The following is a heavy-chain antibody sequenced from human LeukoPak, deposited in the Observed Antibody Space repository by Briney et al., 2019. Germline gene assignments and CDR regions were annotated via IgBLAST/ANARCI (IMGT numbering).Heavy chain of an antibody. J-gene: IGHJ4*02. D-gene: IGHD6-13*01. CDR2: IYSSGNP. CDR3: GRVSAAAGTRQFDY. V-gene: IGHV4-39*01. CDR1: GGSISSSGYY. Sequence: SETLSLTCTVSGGSISSSGYYWGWTRQPPGKGLEWIGSIYSSGNPYYNPSLKSRLTISVDTSKNQFSLRLSSVTAADTAVYYCGRVSAAAGTRQFDYWGQGTLVTVSS.